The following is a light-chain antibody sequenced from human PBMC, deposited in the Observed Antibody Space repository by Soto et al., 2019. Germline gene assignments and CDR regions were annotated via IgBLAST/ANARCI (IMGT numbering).Light chain of an antibody. CDR3: QQSSDAQFT. CDR1: QGISHY. V-gene: IGKV1-39*01. CDR2: GVS. Sequence: DIQLTQSPSSLSASVGDEVTITCRASQGISHYLTWYQQKPGRAPTLLIYGVSTLQSGVPSRFSGGGSGTDFTLTISNLQLEDFATYYCQQSSDAQFTFGGGTRVEIK. J-gene: IGKJ4*01.